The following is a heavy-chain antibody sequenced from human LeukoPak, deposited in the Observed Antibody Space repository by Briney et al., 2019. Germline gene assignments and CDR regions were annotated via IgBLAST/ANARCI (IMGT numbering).Heavy chain of an antibody. CDR2: INPNSGGT. J-gene: IGHJ4*02. CDR1: GYTFTRYY. Sequence: ASVKVSCKASGYTFTRYYMHWVGQAPGQGGEGRGWINPNSGGTNYAQKFQGRVTMTRHTSISTAYMELSRLRSDDTPVYYCARDSPTYYDFWSGYGGFDYWGQGTLVTVSS. V-gene: IGHV1-2*02. D-gene: IGHD3-3*01. CDR3: ARDSPTYYDFWSGYGGFDY.